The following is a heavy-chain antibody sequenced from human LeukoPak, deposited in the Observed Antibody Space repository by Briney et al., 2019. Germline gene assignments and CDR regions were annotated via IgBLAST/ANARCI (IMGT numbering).Heavy chain of an antibody. J-gene: IGHJ4*02. Sequence: PSETLSLTGRVSGGSISSYYWSWIPQPPGKGLEWIGYIYYSGSTSYNPSLKSRVTISVDTSKNHFSLKLSSVTAADTAVYYCARQGSYGLQLYFDYWGQGTLVTVSS. D-gene: IGHD5-18*01. CDR3: ARQGSYGLQLYFDY. CDR2: IYYSGST. V-gene: IGHV4-59*08. CDR1: GGSISSYY.